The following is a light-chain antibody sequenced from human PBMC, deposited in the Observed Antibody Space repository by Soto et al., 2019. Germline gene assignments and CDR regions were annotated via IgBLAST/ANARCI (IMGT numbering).Light chain of an antibody. CDR3: QQYDNWPQT. CDR2: GAS. J-gene: IGKJ2*01. CDR1: QSVSSS. Sequence: EMVMTQSPATLSVSPGERATLSCRASQSVSSSYVAWYQQKPGQAPRLLIYGASTRVTGIPARFSGSGSGTEFALTISSLQYEDSAVYYCQQYDNWPQTFGQGTKLEIK. V-gene: IGKV3-15*01.